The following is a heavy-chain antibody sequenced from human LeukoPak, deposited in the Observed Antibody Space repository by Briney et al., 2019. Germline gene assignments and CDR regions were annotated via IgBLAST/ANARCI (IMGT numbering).Heavy chain of an antibody. V-gene: IGHV4-39*07. CDR1: GGSISSSSYY. D-gene: IGHD2-15*01. CDR2: IYYSGST. Sequence: PSETLSLTCTVSGGSISSSSYYWGWIRQPPGKGLEWIGSIYYSGSTNYNPSLKSRVTISVDTSKNQFSLKLSSVTAADTAVYYCARDRWYSSYFDYWGQGTLVTVSS. CDR3: ARDRWYSSYFDY. J-gene: IGHJ4*02.